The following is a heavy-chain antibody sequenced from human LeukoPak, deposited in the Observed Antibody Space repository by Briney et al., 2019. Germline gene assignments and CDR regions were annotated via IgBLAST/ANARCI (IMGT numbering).Heavy chain of an antibody. V-gene: IGHV3-23*01. Sequence: GGSLRLSCAASGFTFSTYAMNWVRQAPGKGLEWVSTISGSGGSTYYADSVKGRFTISRDNSKNTLYLQMNGLGAEDTAVYYCAYGDYDCWGQGTLVTVSS. D-gene: IGHD4-17*01. J-gene: IGHJ4*02. CDR2: ISGSGGST. CDR3: AYGDYDC. CDR1: GFTFSTYA.